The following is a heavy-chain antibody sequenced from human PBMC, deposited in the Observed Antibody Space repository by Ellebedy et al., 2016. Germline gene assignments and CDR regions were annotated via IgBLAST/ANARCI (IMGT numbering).Heavy chain of an antibody. J-gene: IGHJ4*02. CDR3: ARDPRDIVVQDSFDY. D-gene: IGHD2-2*01. V-gene: IGHV3-30*04. CDR2: ISYDGSNK. CDR1: GFTFSSYA. Sequence: GESLKISCAASGFTFSSYAMHWVRQAPGKGLEWVAVISYDGSNKYYADSVKGRFTISRDNSKNTLYLQMNSLRAEDTAVYYCARDPRDIVVQDSFDYWGQGTLVTVSS.